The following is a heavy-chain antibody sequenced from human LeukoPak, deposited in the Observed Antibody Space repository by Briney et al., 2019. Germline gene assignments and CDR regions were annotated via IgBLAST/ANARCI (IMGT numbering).Heavy chain of an antibody. Sequence: GGSLRLSCEASGFTFSHFAMHWVRQAPNKGLEWVAVISYDGKRNYYADSVKGRFTLSRDDSKNTVYLQMNRLRAEDTAVYFCVRGSKIRGVIPEGEFDYWGQGTLVTLSS. CDR3: VRGSKIRGVIPEGEFDY. D-gene: IGHD3-10*01. V-gene: IGHV3-30*03. CDR1: GFTFSHFA. CDR2: ISYDGKRN. J-gene: IGHJ4*02.